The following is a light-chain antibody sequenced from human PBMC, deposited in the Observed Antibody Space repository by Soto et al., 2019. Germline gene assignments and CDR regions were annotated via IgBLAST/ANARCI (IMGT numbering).Light chain of an antibody. Sequence: QSALTQPPSASGSPGQSVTISCTGTSSDVGGYNYVSWYQQHPGKAPKLMIYEVSKRPSGVPDRFSGSKSGNTASLTVSGLQAEDEADYYCSSYEGSNNFRYVFGTGTKVTVL. J-gene: IGLJ1*01. CDR3: SSYEGSNNFRYV. V-gene: IGLV2-8*01. CDR1: SSDVGGYNY. CDR2: EVS.